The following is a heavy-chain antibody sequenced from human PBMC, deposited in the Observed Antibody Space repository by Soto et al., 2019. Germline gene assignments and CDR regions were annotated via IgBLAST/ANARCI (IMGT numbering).Heavy chain of an antibody. Sequence: EVQLVESGGGLVKPGGSLRLSCAASGFTFSSYSMNWVRQAPGKGLEWVSSISSSSSYIDYADSVKGRFTISRDNAKNSLYLQLHSLRAEDTAVYYCARGVAAAAGMDVWGQGTTVTVSS. D-gene: IGHD6-13*01. V-gene: IGHV3-21*01. J-gene: IGHJ6*02. CDR3: ARGVAAAAGMDV. CDR1: GFTFSSYS. CDR2: ISSSSSYI.